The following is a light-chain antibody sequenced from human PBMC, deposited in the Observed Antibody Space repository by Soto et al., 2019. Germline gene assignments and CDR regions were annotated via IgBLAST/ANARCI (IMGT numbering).Light chain of an antibody. J-gene: IGKJ3*01. V-gene: IGKV1-5*01. CDR3: QHYNSYPFT. CDR2: DVS. CDR1: EDVNGW. Sequence: IQMTQSPSTLSASVGDRVTITCRASEDVNGWLAWYQQKPGTAPKLLIYDVSTLESGVPSRFSGSGSGTEFTLTINSLQPDDFATFYCQHYNSYPFTFGPGTKVDIK.